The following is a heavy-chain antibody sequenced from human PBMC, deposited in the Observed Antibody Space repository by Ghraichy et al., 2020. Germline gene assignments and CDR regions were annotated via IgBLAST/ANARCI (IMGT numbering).Heavy chain of an antibody. V-gene: IGHV1-18*01. CDR2: ISAYNGNT. D-gene: IGHD3-9*01. CDR3: ARDRENDILTEHAFDI. CDR1: GYTFTSYG. J-gene: IGHJ3*02. Sequence: ASVKVSCKASGYTFTSYGISWVRQAPGQGLEWMGWISAYNGNTNYAQKLQGRVTMTTDTSTSTAYMELRSLRSDDTAVYYCARDRENDILTEHAFDIWGQGTMVTVSS.